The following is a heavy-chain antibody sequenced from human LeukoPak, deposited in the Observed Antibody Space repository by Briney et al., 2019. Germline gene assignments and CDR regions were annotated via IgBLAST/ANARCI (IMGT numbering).Heavy chain of an antibody. CDR2: IYVDGST. J-gene: IGHJ6*03. CDR1: GISVSSNY. CDR3: AREYYYMDV. Sequence: PGGSLRLSCAASGISVSSNYMSWVRQAPGKGLQWVSVIYVDGSTYYADSVKGRITISRDNSRNTLYLQMNSLRAEDTAVYYCAREYYYMDVWGKGTTVTVSS. V-gene: IGHV3-66*01.